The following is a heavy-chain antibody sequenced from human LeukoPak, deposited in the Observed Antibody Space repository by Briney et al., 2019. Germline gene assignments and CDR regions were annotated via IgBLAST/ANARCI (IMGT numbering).Heavy chain of an antibody. CDR1: GGSIRNYY. CDR3: ARDPGIPMYYFDY. CDR2: IYYSGST. V-gene: IGHV4-59*12. J-gene: IGHJ4*02. Sequence: SETLSLTCTVSGGSIRNYYGSWIRQPPGKGLEWVGYIYYSGSTSYNPSLKSRVTISVDTSKNQFSLKLSSVTAADTAVYYCARDPGIPMYYFDYWGQGTLVTVSS. D-gene: IGHD3-10*01.